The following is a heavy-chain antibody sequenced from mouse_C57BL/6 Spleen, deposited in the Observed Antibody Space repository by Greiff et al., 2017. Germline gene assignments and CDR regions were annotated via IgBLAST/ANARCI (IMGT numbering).Heavy chain of an antibody. CDR1: GYTFTSYW. J-gene: IGHJ2*01. CDR3: ARRASTVVAHFDY. Sequence: QVQLQQPGAELVRPGSSVKLSCKASGYTFTSYWMHWVKQRPIQGLEWIGNIDPSDSETHYNQKFKDKATLTVDKSSSTAYMQLSSLTSEDSAVYYCARRASTVVAHFDYWGQGTTLPVSS. D-gene: IGHD1-1*01. CDR2: IDPSDSET. V-gene: IGHV1-52*01.